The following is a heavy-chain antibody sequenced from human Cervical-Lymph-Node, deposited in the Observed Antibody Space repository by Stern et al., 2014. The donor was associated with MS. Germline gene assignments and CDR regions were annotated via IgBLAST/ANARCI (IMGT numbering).Heavy chain of an antibody. J-gene: IGHJ4*02. CDR2: IYYSGST. CDR1: GGSMASSTGGYF. V-gene: IGHV4-31*11. Sequence: QVQLVQSGPGLVKPSQTLSLICAVSGGSMASSTGGYFWSWIRQPPGKGLEWIGFIYYSGSTYYNPSLKRRTTISVDTSKNQVSLRLTSMTAADTAVYYCARVAYCGGDCSAFDSWGQGTLVTVSS. D-gene: IGHD2-21*02. CDR3: ARVAYCGGDCSAFDS.